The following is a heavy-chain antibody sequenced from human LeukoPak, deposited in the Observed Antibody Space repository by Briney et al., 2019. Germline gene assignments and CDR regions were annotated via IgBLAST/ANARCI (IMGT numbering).Heavy chain of an antibody. D-gene: IGHD5-12*01. J-gene: IGHJ4*02. CDR1: GFTFDYSV. CDR2: INTGDIT. V-gene: IGHV3-23*01. CDR3: TKWSGYGDS. Sequence: GGSLRLSCAASGFTFDYSVMTWVRQAPEKGLEWVSTINTGDITFYANSVKGRFTISRDNSKNTVDLQMNSLRAEDTAVYYCTKWSGYGDSWGQGTLVTVSS.